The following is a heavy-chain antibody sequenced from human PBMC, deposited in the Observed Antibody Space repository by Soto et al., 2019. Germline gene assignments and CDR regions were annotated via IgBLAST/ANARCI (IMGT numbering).Heavy chain of an antibody. CDR2: ISSRSYT. Sequence: EVQLVESGGGLVKPGGSLRLSCAASGFTFSTSSLYWVRQAPGKGLEWVSSISSRSYTYYADSVKGRFTISRDNAKNSLYLQMNSPRAEDTAVYYCARAIGYAFDIWGQGTMVTVSS. CDR1: GFTFSTSS. CDR3: ARAIGYAFDI. J-gene: IGHJ3*02. V-gene: IGHV3-21*01. D-gene: IGHD1-26*01.